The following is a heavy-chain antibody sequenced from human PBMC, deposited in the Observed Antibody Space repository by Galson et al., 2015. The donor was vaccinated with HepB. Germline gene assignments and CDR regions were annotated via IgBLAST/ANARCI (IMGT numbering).Heavy chain of an antibody. D-gene: IGHD2-2*01. CDR3: ARSVPAASFRGGLWGRDFDY. V-gene: IGHV3-23*01. CDR2: FTGSGGRT. J-gene: IGHJ4*02. CDR1: GFTFSNYA. Sequence: SLRLSCAASGFTFSNYAMSWVRQAPGKGLEWVSGFTGSGGRTYYADSVKGRFTISRDNSKNTLYLQMNSLRAEDTAVYYCARSVPAASFRGGLWGRDFDYWGQGTLVTVSS.